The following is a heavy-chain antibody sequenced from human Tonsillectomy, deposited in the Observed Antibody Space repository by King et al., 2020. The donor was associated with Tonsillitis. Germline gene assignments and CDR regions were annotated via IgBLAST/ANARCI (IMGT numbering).Heavy chain of an antibody. CDR2: IIPIFGTT. V-gene: IGHV1-69*01. CDR3: ASRSGGRDYYYYGLDV. D-gene: IGHD2-15*01. J-gene: IGHJ6*02. CDR1: GGTFSSYA. Sequence: VQLVESGAEVKKPGSSVKVSCKASGGTFSSYAISWVRQAPGQGLEWMGGIIPIFGTTNYAQKFQGRVTITADESTSTAYMELSSLRSEDTAVYYWASRSGGRDYYYYGLDVWGQGTTVTVSS.